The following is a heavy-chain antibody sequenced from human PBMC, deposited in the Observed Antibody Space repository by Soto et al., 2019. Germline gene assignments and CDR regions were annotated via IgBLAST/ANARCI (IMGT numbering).Heavy chain of an antibody. V-gene: IGHV4-59*08. Sequence: SETLSLTCTVSGGSISSYYWSWIRQPPGKGLEWIGYIYYSGSTNYNPSLKSRVTISVDTSKNQFSLKLSSVTAADTAVYYCARHIAPDAFDIWGQGTMVTVSS. CDR2: IYYSGST. CDR3: ARHIAPDAFDI. CDR1: GGSISSYY. D-gene: IGHD6-13*01. J-gene: IGHJ3*02.